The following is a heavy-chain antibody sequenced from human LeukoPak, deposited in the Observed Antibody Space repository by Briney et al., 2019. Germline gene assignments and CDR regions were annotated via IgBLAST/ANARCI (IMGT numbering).Heavy chain of an antibody. CDR3: ARELDYYGSGSYYFDY. CDR1: GFTFSSYA. D-gene: IGHD3-10*01. J-gene: IGHJ4*02. V-gene: IGHV3-30*01. CDR2: ISYEGSNK. Sequence: PGGSLRLSCAASGFTFSSYAIHWVRQAPGKGLEWVAVISYEGSNKYYADSVKGRFTISRDNSKNTLYLQMYSLRAEDTAVYYCARELDYYGSGSYYFDYWGQGTLVTVSS.